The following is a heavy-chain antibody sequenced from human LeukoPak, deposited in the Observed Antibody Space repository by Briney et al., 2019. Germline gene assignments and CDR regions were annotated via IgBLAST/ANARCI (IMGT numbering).Heavy chain of an antibody. V-gene: IGHV3-7*05. J-gene: IGHJ4*02. D-gene: IGHD3-10*01. CDR2: IKQDGSEK. CDR3: ARDYGGGFDY. CDR1: AFTFSDYW. Sequence: GGSLRLSCASSAFTFSDYWVNWVRQAPGKGLEWVGNIKQDGSEKYYVDSVKGRFTISRDNAKNSLYLQMNSLRAEDTAVYYCARDYGGGFDYWGQGTLVTVSS.